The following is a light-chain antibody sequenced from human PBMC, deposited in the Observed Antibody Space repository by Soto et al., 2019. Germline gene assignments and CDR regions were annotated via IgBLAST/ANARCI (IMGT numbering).Light chain of an antibody. J-gene: IGKJ1*01. CDR3: QQYGHSPRT. CDR2: AAS. CDR1: QSVDDNY. V-gene: IGKV3-20*01. Sequence: EIVLTQSPGTLSLSPGERATLSCRASQSVDDNYLAWYQQKPGQAPSLLIYAASRRATGIPDTFSGSGSGTDFTLTITRLEPEDFALYYCQQYGHSPRTFGQGTRVEIK.